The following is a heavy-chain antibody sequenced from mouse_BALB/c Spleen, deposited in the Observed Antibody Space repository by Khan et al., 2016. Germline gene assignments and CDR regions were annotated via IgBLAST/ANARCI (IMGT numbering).Heavy chain of an antibody. V-gene: IGHV6-6*02. CDR1: GFTFSSYW. Sequence: EVKLEESGGGLVQPGGSMKLSCVATGFTFSSYWMNWVRQSPENGLEWVAEIRFRGSNYETHYAESVKGRFNISRYDSKSSVYRQMNILRAEDTGIYYCTRNWDDYWGQGTTLTVSS. CDR3: TRNWDDY. J-gene: IGHJ2*01. CDR2: IRFRGSNYET. D-gene: IGHD4-1*01.